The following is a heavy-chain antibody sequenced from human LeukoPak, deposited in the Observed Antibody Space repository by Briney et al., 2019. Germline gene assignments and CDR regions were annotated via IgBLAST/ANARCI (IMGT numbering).Heavy chain of an antibody. CDR1: NYSISDGYY. V-gene: IGHV4-38-2*02. Sequence: SETLSLTCSVSNYSISDGYYWGWIRQPPGKGLEWIGGVYHSGATYYTPSLKSRVIISVDTSKNQFSLNLTSVTAADTAVYYCARGGDSSGYYYSIDYWGQGTLVTVSS. CDR3: ARGGDSSGYYYSIDY. J-gene: IGHJ4*02. CDR2: VYHSGAT. D-gene: IGHD3-22*01.